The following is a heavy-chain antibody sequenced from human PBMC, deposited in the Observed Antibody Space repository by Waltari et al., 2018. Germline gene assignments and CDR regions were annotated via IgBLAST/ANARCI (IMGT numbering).Heavy chain of an antibody. D-gene: IGHD3-10*01. V-gene: IGHV3-23*01. CDR2: ISGRGDNT. J-gene: IGHJ4*02. CDR1: GFTFSNYA. CDR3: AKHLTLVRGIGPYFDY. Sequence: EVQLLESGGGLVQPGGSLRLSCAASGFTFSNYAMSCVRQAPGKGLEWGAAISGRGDNTFYVDSGKGRFTISRDNSKNTLYLQMNSLRAEDTAVYYCAKHLTLVRGIGPYFDYWGQGTLVTVSS.